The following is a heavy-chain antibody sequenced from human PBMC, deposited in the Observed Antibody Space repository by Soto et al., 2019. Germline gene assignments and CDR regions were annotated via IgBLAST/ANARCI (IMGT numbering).Heavy chain of an antibody. Sequence: GGSLRLSCAASGFTVNNNDMSWVRQAPGKGLEWVSVIYSGGSTYYADSVKGRFTISRDNSKNTLSLRMNSLRAEDTALYYCARVGSTSIFGVGNYYYYMDVWGKGTTVTVSS. CDR3: ARVGSTSIFGVGNYYYYMDV. D-gene: IGHD3-3*01. CDR2: IYSGGST. CDR1: GFTVNNND. J-gene: IGHJ6*03. V-gene: IGHV3-66*01.